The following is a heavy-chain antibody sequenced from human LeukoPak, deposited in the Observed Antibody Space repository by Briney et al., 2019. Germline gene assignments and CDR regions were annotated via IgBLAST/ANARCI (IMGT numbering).Heavy chain of an antibody. CDR2: IYYRGST. D-gene: IGHD1-14*01. Sequence: SETLSLTCTVSGGSISSYYWSWIRQPPGKGLEWIAYIYYRGSTNYNPSLKSRVTISVDTSKNQFSLKVSSVTAADTAGYYCARTTNQGNMDVWGKGTTVTVSS. CDR1: GGSISSYY. CDR3: ARTTNQGNMDV. J-gene: IGHJ6*03. V-gene: IGHV4-59*01.